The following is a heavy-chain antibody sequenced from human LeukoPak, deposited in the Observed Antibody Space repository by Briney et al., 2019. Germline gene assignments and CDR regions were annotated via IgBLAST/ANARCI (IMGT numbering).Heavy chain of an antibody. Sequence: GGSLRLTCAASGFTFSSYGMHWVRQAPGKGLEWVAVISYDGSNKYYADSVKGRFTISRDNSKNTLYLQMNSLRAEDTAVYYCAKAGSSGYYPDYWGQGTLVTVSS. D-gene: IGHD3-22*01. CDR1: GFTFSSYG. V-gene: IGHV3-30*18. CDR2: ISYDGSNK. CDR3: AKAGSSGYYPDY. J-gene: IGHJ4*02.